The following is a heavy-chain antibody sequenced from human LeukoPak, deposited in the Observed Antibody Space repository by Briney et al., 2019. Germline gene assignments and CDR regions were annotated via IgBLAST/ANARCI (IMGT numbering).Heavy chain of an antibody. J-gene: IGHJ4*02. D-gene: IGHD3-10*01. V-gene: IGHV4-30-4*01. CDR3: ARGTVRGVMGL. CDR1: GGSISSGDYY. Sequence: SETLSLTCTVSGGSISSGDYYWSWIRQPPGKGPEWIGYIYYSGSTYYNPSLKSRVTISVDTSKNQFSLKLSSVTAADTAVYYCARGTVRGVMGLWGQGTLVTVSS. CDR2: IYYSGST.